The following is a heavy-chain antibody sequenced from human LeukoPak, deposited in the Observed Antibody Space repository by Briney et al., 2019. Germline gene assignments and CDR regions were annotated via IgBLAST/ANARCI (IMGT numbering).Heavy chain of an antibody. V-gene: IGHV3-66*02. J-gene: IGHJ4*02. Sequence: GGSLRLSCAASGFTVSSNYMNWVRQAPGKGLEWVSVIYSGGSTYYADSVKGRFATSRDNSKNTLYLQMNSLRAEDTAVYYCARDRYDFWSGYSHYWGQGTLVTVSS. CDR2: IYSGGST. D-gene: IGHD3-3*01. CDR3: ARDRYDFWSGYSHY. CDR1: GFTVSSNY.